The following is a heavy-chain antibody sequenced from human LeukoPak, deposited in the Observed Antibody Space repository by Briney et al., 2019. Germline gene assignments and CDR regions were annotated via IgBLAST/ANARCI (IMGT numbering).Heavy chain of an antibody. V-gene: IGHV1-2*02. CDR2: INPSGGST. CDR1: GYTFITYY. D-gene: IGHD6-13*01. CDR3: ARAGIRPTAGSIAAAGKGFDY. Sequence: GASVKVSCKASGYTFITYYIHWVRQAPGQGLEWMAIINPSGGSTNYAQKFLGRVTMTRDTSISTAYMELSRLRSDDTAVYYCARAGIRPTAGSIAAAGKGFDYWGQGTLVTVSS. J-gene: IGHJ4*02.